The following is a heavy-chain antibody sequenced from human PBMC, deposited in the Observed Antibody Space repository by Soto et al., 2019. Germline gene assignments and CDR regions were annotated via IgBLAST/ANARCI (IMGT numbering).Heavy chain of an antibody. CDR1: GFTIDDYA. V-gene: IGHV3-9*01. CDR3: AKDRAGIVGATGSFDY. J-gene: IGHJ4*02. D-gene: IGHD1-26*01. CDR2: ISWNSGSI. Sequence: DVQLVESGGGLVQPGRSLRLSCAASGFTIDDYAMHWVRQAPGKGLEWVSGISWNSGSIGYADSVKGRFTISRDNAKNALYLQMYSLRAEDTALYYCAKDRAGIVGATGSFDYWGQGTLVTVST.